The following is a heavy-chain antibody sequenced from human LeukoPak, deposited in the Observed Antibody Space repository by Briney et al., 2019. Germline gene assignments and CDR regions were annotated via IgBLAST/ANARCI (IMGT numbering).Heavy chain of an antibody. J-gene: IGHJ4*02. CDR3: ATSAGVVVVAAYFDY. CDR2: IIPILGIA. V-gene: IGHV1-69*02. D-gene: IGHD2-15*01. CDR1: EGTFSSYT. Sequence: ASVKVSCKASEGTFSSYTISWVRQAPGQGLEWMGRIIPILGIANYAQKFQGRVTITADKSTSTAYMELSSLRSEDTAVYYCATSAGVVVVAAYFDYWGQGTLVTVSS.